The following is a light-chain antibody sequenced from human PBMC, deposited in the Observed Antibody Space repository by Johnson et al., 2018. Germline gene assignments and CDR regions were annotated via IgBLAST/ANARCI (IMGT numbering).Light chain of an antibody. CDR3: GTWDSSLSAGNV. J-gene: IGLJ1*01. Sequence: QSVLTQPPSVSAAPGQKVTISCSGSSSNIGNNYVSWYQQLPGTAPKLLIYENNKRPSGIPDRFSCSKSVTSATLGITGLQTGDEADYYCGTWDSSLSAGNVFGTGTKGTVL. CDR2: ENN. CDR1: SSNIGNNY. V-gene: IGLV1-51*02.